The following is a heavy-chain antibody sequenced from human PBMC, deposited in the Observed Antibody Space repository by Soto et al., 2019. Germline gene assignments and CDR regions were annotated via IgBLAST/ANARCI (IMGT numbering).Heavy chain of an antibody. CDR2: GSYSGTT. CDR3: ARGATVTQFDY. Sequence: WETLSLTCTVSGVSVSSGSFYWAWIRQPPGKGLEWIGFGSYSGTTNYKPSLKSRVTISVDTSRSQISLKVSSLTAADTAVYYCARGATVTQFDYWGRGTLVTVSS. CDR1: GVSVSSGSFY. D-gene: IGHD4-17*01. V-gene: IGHV4-61*01. J-gene: IGHJ4*02.